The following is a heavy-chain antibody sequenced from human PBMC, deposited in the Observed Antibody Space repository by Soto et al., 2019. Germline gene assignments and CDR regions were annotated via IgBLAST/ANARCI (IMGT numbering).Heavy chain of an antibody. J-gene: IGHJ6*02. V-gene: IGHV4-30-4*01. CDR1: GGSISSGDYY. CDR3: ARAWLQLYYYGMDV. D-gene: IGHD5-12*01. CDR2: IYYSGST. Sequence: SETLSLTCTVSGGSISSGDYYWSWIRQPPGKGLEWIGYIYYSGSTYYNPSLKSRVTISVDTSKNQFSLKLSSVTAADTAVYYCARAWLQLYYYGMDVWGQWTTVTVSS.